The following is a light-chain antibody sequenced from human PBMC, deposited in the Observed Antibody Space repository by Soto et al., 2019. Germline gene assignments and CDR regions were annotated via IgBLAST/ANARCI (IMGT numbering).Light chain of an antibody. CDR1: QSVSSY. CDR3: QQYHNWPIT. J-gene: IGKJ5*01. CDR2: GAS. Sequence: EIVLRHSLAILCLSPGESATLSSRASQSVSSYLAWYQQKPGQAPRLLIYGASSRATGIPDRFSGSGSGTEFTLTISSLQSEDFAVYYCQQYHNWPITFGQGTRLEIK. V-gene: IGKV3D-15*01.